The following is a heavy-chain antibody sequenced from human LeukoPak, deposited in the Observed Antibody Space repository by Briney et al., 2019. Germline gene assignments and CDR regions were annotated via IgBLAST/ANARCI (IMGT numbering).Heavy chain of an antibody. J-gene: IGHJ4*02. V-gene: IGHV3-66*01. CDR2: IYSGDTT. CDR3: ASILRSSSGYYFDY. Sequence: GGSLRLSCAASGFPVSTNYMSWVRQAPGKGLEWVSVIYSGDTTFYADSVRGKFTISRDHSKNTLYLQMNSLRAEDTAVYYCASILRSSSGYYFDYWGQGTLVTVSS. D-gene: IGHD3-10*01. CDR1: GFPVSTNY.